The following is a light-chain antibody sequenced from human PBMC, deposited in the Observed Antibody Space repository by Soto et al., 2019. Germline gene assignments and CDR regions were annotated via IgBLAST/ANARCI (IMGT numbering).Light chain of an antibody. V-gene: IGKV3-11*01. CDR1: QSVSIN. J-gene: IGKJ4*01. Sequence: EIVLTQSPGTLSLSPGERATLSCRASQSVSINLAWYQQKPGQAPRLLIYGASTRATGVPARFSGSGSGTDFTLTISSLESEDFAVYYCQQRANWPLTFGGGTKVDIK. CDR2: GAS. CDR3: QQRANWPLT.